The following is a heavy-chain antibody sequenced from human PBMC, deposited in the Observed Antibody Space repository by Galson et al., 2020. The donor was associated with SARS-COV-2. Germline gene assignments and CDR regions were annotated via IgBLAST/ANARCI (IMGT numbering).Heavy chain of an antibody. CDR1: GYSFTSYW. CDR2: IYPGDSDT. Sequence: GESLKISCKGSGYSFTSYWIGWVRQMPGKGLEWMGIIYPGDSDTRYSPSFQGQVTISADKSISTAYLQWSSLKASDTAMYYCARHFNPVQGVPSPFDIWGQGTMVTVSS. J-gene: IGHJ3*02. D-gene: IGHD3-10*01. CDR3: ARHFNPVQGVPSPFDI. V-gene: IGHV5-51*01.